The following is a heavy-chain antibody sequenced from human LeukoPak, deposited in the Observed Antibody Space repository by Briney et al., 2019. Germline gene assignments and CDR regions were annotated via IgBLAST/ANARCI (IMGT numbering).Heavy chain of an antibody. D-gene: IGHD3-3*01. CDR2: IWFDGTNK. V-gene: IGHV3-33*01. Sequence: GRTLRLSCAASGFTLSSYGMHWVRQAPGKGLEWVAVIWFDGTNKYHRDSVKGRFTISRDNSKNTLYLQMNSLRAEDTAVYYCARGGYDLWSGYRIDYWGQGTLVTVSS. CDR1: GFTLSSYG. J-gene: IGHJ4*02. CDR3: ARGGYDLWSGYRIDY.